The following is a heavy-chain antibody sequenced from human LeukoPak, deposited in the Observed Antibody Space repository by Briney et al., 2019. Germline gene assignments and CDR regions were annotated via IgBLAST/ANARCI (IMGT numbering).Heavy chain of an antibody. J-gene: IGHJ4*02. CDR2: ISGSGGGT. V-gene: IGHV3-23*01. CDR3: GREIVSGSYYIDY. CDR1: GFTFSSYA. Sequence: GGSLRLSCVASGFTFSSYAMTWVRQAPGKGLEWVSAISGSGGGTYYADSVKGRFTISRDNSKNTLYLQMNSLRAEDTAVYYCGREIVSGSYYIDYWGQGTWVTVSS. D-gene: IGHD3-10*01.